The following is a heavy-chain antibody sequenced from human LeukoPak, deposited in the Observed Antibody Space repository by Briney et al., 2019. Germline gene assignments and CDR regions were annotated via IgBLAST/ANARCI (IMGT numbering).Heavy chain of an antibody. J-gene: IGHJ4*02. V-gene: IGHV3-74*01. D-gene: IGHD1-1*01. CDR1: GFTFSSYW. CDR3: VRDRAVTGTEDFYFDY. Sequence: GGSLRLSCAASGFTFSSYWVHWVRQAPGKGLVWVSPINSDGSSTSYADSVKGRFTISRDNAKNTLYLQMNSLRAEDTALYYCVRDRAVTGTEDFYFDYWGQGTLVTVS. CDR2: INSDGSST.